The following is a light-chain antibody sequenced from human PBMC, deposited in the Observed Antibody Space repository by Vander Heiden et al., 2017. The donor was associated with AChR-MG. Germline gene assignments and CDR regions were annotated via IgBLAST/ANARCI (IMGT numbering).Light chain of an antibody. CDR1: SSDVGRYNL. Sequence: QSALTQPAPVSGSPGQSITISCTGTSSDVGRYNLVSWYQQYPGKAPKLMIYEGSEWPSGVSNRFSGSKSGNTASLTISGLQAEDEADYYCCSYAGSSTYVVFGGGTKLTVL. V-gene: IGLV2-23*01. CDR2: EGS. CDR3: CSYAGSSTYVV. J-gene: IGLJ2*01.